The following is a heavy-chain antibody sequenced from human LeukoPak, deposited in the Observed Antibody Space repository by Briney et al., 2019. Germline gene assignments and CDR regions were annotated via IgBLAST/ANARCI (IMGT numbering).Heavy chain of an antibody. CDR2: IGSDNKP. CDR1: GFTFSAYA. CDR3: ALGLVTDY. Sequence: QPGGSLRLSCEASGFTFSAYAMTWVRQAPGKGLEWVSSIGSDNKPHYSESVKGRFAISRDNSKNTLYLQMNSLRVEDTAVYYCALGLVTDYWGQGTLVTVSS. J-gene: IGHJ4*02. V-gene: IGHV3-23*05. D-gene: IGHD3-9*01.